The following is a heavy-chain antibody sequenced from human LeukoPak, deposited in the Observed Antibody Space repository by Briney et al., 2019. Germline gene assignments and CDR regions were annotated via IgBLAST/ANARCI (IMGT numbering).Heavy chain of an antibody. D-gene: IGHD3-22*01. CDR1: GYSFTSYW. CDR2: IYPGDSDT. J-gene: IGHJ4*02. CDR3: ARVTYYYDSSGYRLWDN. Sequence: PGESLKISCKCSGYSFTSYWIGWVRQMPGKGLKWMGIIYPGDSDTRYSPSFQGQVTISADKSISTAYLQWSSLKASDTAMYYCARVTYYYDSSGYRLWDNWGQGTLVTVCS. V-gene: IGHV5-51*03.